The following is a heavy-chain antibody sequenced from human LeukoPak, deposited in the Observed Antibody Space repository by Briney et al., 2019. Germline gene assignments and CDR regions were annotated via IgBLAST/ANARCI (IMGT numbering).Heavy chain of an antibody. Sequence: PAGGSLRLSCAASGFPFSSYWMSWVRQAPGKGLEWVANKKQDGSEKYYVDSVKGRFTISRDNAKNSLYLQMNSLRAEDTAVYYCARDLEGRERKENAFDIWGQGTMVTVSS. CDR2: KKQDGSEK. CDR3: ARDLEGRERKENAFDI. CDR1: GFPFSSYW. J-gene: IGHJ3*02. D-gene: IGHD3-3*01. V-gene: IGHV3-7*03.